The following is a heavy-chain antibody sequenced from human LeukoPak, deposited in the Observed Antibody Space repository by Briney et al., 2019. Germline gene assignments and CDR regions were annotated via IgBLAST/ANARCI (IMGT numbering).Heavy chain of an antibody. CDR3: AKISRYCSGGSCYSLDY. J-gene: IGHJ4*02. D-gene: IGHD2-15*01. CDR1: GFTFSSYA. CDR2: ISGSGGST. Sequence: GGSLRLSCAASGFTFSSYAMSWVRQAPGKGLEWVSAISGSGGSTYYADSVKGRFTISRDNSKNTLYLQMNSLRAEDTAVYYCAKISRYCSGGSCYSLDYWGQGTLVTVSS. V-gene: IGHV3-23*01.